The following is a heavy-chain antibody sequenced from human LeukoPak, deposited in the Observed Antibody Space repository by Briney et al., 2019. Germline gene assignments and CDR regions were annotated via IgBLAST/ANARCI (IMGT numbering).Heavy chain of an antibody. CDR1: GFTFSGYA. Sequence: RASLRLSCAASGFTFSGYAMSWGRPAPGKGLGWVSAIRGSGGSTYYAHSVKGRFTISRDNSKNTLYLQMNSVRAEDTAVYYCAKARRWGQPDYWSQGPLVTVSS. D-gene: IGHD4-23*01. CDR2: IRGSGGST. V-gene: IGHV3-23*01. CDR3: AKARRWGQPDY. J-gene: IGHJ4*02.